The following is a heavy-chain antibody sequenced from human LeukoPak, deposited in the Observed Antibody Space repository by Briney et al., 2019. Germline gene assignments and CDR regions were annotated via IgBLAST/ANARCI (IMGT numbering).Heavy chain of an antibody. CDR1: GFTFSSYS. J-gene: IGHJ4*02. CDR2: ISSSSSYI. Sequence: GGSLRLSCAASGFTFSSYSMNWVRQAPGKGLGWVSSISSSSSYIYYADSVKGRFTISRDNAKNSLYLQMNSLRAEDTAVYYCARDGDPYYYDSSGYLLDYWGQGTLVTVSS. D-gene: IGHD3-22*01. V-gene: IGHV3-21*01. CDR3: ARDGDPYYYDSSGYLLDY.